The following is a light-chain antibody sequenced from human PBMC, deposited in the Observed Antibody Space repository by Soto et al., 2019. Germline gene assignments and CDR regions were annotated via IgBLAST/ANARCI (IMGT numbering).Light chain of an antibody. CDR1: QSISSS. CDR2: DAS. Sequence: DIQMTQSPSTLSASVGERVSIACRASQSISSSLAWYQQKPGKAPKLLIYDASSLESGVPSRFSGSGSGTEFTLSINSLQPQDFATYYCQQYHRYSWTFGQGTKVDIK. J-gene: IGKJ1*01. CDR3: QQYHRYSWT. V-gene: IGKV1-5*01.